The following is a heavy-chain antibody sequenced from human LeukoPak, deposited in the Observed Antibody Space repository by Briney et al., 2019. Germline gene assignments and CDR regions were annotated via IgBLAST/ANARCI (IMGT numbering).Heavy chain of an antibody. V-gene: IGHV1-3*01. Sequence: ASVKVSRKASGYTFGSYALYWVRQAPGQTLECMGWISPGNGNTEYSQKLQDRVTITRDTSANTAYMELSSLRSEDTAVYYCARCDYYGSGTYYNVGHLYNMDVWGKGTTVTVSS. J-gene: IGHJ6*04. CDR3: ARCDYYGSGTYYNVGHLYNMDV. D-gene: IGHD3-10*01. CDR2: ISPGNGNT. CDR1: GYTFGSYA.